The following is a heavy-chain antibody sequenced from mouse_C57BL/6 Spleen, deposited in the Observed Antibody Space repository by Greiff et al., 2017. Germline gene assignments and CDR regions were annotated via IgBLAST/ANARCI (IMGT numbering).Heavy chain of an antibody. CDR1: GFTFNTYA. D-gene: IGHD1-1*01. Sequence: EVQVVESGGGLVQPKGSLKLSCAASGFTFNTYAMHWVRQAPGKGLEWVARIRSKSSNYATYYADSVKDRFTISRDDSQSMLYLQMNNLKTEDTAMYYCVRVDYYGSSSYAMDYWGQGTSVTVSS. V-gene: IGHV10-3*01. CDR2: IRSKSSNYAT. J-gene: IGHJ4*01. CDR3: VRVDYYGSSSYAMDY.